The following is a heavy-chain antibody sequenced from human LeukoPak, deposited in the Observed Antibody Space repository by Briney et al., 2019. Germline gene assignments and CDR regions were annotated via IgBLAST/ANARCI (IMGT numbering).Heavy chain of an antibody. CDR2: IRYDGSNK. V-gene: IGHV3-30*02. CDR3: AKGCCYGSGSSIY. D-gene: IGHD3-10*01. J-gene: IGHJ4*02. CDR1: GFTFSSYG. Sequence: GGSLRLSCAASGFTFSSYGMHWVRQAPGKGLEWVAFIRYDGSNKYYADSVKGRFTISRDNSKNTLYLQMNSLRAEGTAVYYCAKGCCYGSGSSIYWGQGTLVTVSS.